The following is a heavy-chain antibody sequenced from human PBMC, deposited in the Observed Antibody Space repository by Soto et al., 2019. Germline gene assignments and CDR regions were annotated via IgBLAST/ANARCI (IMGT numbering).Heavy chain of an antibody. CDR3: ARHVAVTVAVAGEYFQH. CDR1: GYSFTSYW. Sequence: LGESLKISCKGSGYSFTSYWISWVRQMPGKGLEWMGRIDPSDSYTNYSPSFQGHVTISADKSISTAYLQWSSLKASDTAMYYCARHVAVTVAVAGEYFQHWGQGTLVTVSS. J-gene: IGHJ1*01. D-gene: IGHD6-19*01. V-gene: IGHV5-10-1*01. CDR2: IDPSDSYT.